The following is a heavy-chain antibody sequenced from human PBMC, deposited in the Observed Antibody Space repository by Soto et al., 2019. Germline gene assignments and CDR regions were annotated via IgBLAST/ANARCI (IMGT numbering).Heavy chain of an antibody. J-gene: IGHJ4*02. Sequence: EVQLLESGGGLVQPGGSLRLSCAASGFTFTTYAMSWVHQAPGKGLEWVSSITGSGGGTYYADSVKGRFTISRDNSKNTLYLQMNSLRAEDTALYYCAKGCLTVAGTSCSWGQGAQVTVSS. V-gene: IGHV3-23*01. CDR2: ITGSGGGT. CDR1: GFTFTTYA. CDR3: AKGCLTVAGTSCS. D-gene: IGHD6-19*01.